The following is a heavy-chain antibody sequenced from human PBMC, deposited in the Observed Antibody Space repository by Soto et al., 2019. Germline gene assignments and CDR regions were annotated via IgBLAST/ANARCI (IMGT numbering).Heavy chain of an antibody. J-gene: IGHJ4*02. D-gene: IGHD3-16*02. CDR3: ARASIVNGRTGTFDY. CDR2: INAGNGNT. CDR1: GYTFTSYA. Sequence: ASVKVSCKASGYTFTSYAMHWVRQAPGQRLEWMGWINAGNGNTKYSQKFQGRVTITRDTSASTAYMELSSLRSEDTAVYYCARASIVNGRTGTFDYWGQGTLVTVSS. V-gene: IGHV1-3*01.